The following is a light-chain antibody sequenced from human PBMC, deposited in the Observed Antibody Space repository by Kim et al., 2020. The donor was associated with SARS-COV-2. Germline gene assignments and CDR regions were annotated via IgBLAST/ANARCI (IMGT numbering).Light chain of an antibody. Sequence: SPGQAASITCSGNKLGDRYVCWYQHRSGQSPVLVIYQDDQRPSGIAERFSGSNSGNTATLTISGTQAMDEADYYCQAWDSNSNWVFGGGTQLTVL. V-gene: IGLV3-1*01. CDR2: QDD. CDR3: QAWDSNSNWV. J-gene: IGLJ3*02. CDR1: KLGDRY.